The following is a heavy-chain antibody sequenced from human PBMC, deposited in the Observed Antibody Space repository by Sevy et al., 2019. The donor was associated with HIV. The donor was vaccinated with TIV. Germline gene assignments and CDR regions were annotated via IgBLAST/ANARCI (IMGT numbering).Heavy chain of an antibody. J-gene: IGHJ4*02. CDR3: AKGIGYSGYETDY. V-gene: IGHV3-23*01. D-gene: IGHD5-12*01. Sequence: GGSLRLSCAASGFTFSSYAMSWVRQAPGKGLEWVSAIRGSGISTYYADSVKGRFTISRDNSKNTLYLQMNNLRAEDTAVFYCAKGIGYSGYETDYWGQGTLVTVS. CDR1: GFTFSSYA. CDR2: IRGSGIST.